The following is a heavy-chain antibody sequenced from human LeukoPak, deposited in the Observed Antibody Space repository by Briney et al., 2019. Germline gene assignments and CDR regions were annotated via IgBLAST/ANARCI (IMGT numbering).Heavy chain of an antibody. CDR2: IYYSGST. V-gene: IGHV4-31*03. D-gene: IGHD3-3*01. Sequence: PSETLSLTCTVSGGSISSGGYYRSWIRQHPGKGLEWIGYIYYSGSTYYNPSLKSRVTISVDTSKNQFSLKLSSVTAADTAVYYCARSYDFWSGYPLEYYGMDVWGQGTTVTVSS. J-gene: IGHJ6*02. CDR3: ARSYDFWSGYPLEYYGMDV. CDR1: GGSISSGGYY.